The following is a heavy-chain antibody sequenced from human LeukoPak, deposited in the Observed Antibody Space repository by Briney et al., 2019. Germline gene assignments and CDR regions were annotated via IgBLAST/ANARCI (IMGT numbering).Heavy chain of an antibody. V-gene: IGHV4-39*07. J-gene: IGHJ4*02. CDR1: GGSISSGSYY. D-gene: IGHD3-9*01. CDR2: IYHSGST. CDR3: ARLLTIFEKGRDLGTGYFDY. Sequence: DPSQTLSFTCTVSGGSISSGSYYWSWIRQPPGKGLEWIGSIYHSGSTYYNPSLKSRVTISVDTSKNQFSLKLSSVTAADTAVYYCARLLTIFEKGRDLGTGYFDYWGQGTLVTVSS.